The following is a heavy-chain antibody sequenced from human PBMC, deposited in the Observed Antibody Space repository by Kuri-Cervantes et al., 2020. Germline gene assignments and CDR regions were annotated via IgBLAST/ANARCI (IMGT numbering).Heavy chain of an antibody. CDR3: ARAPFDCRFDY. Sequence: ESLKISCTVSGGSISSGGYYWSWIRPPPGRGLEWIGSIYHSGSTYYNPSLKSRVTISVDTSKNQFSLKLSSVTAADTAVYYGARAPFDCRFDYWGQGTLVTVSS. J-gene: IGHJ4*02. D-gene: IGHD3-9*01. CDR2: IYHSGST. V-gene: IGHV4-39*07. CDR1: GGSISSGGYY.